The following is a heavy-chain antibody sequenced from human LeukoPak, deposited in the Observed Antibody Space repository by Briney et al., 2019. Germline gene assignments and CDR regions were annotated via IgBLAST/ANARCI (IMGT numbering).Heavy chain of an antibody. CDR2: IFYSWST. CDR3: ARVPQDYGDSGPYFVS. D-gene: IGHD4-17*01. CDR1: GGSINNYY. V-gene: IGHV4-59*07. Sequence: SDTLSLTCTVSGGSINNYYLAWIRQPPGKGLEWMGYIFYSWSTNYNPSLKSRVTISVDTSRNQFSLKLNSVTAADTAVYYCARVPQDYGDSGPYFVSWGQGSLVTVSS. J-gene: IGHJ4*02.